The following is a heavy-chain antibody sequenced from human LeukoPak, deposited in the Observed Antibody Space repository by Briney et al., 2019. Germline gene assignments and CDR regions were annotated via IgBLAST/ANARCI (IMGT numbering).Heavy chain of an antibody. CDR3: ARLLPQGSGYYQYSPYYFDY. Sequence: SETLSLTCTVPGDSISSTSRYWGWIRQPPGKGLEWIGTIYYSGNTYYNPSLKSRVTISVDTSKNQFSLKLSSVTAADAAVYYCARLLPQGSGYYQYSPYYFDYWGQGTLVTVSS. CDR1: GDSISSTSRY. V-gene: IGHV4-39*01. D-gene: IGHD3-22*01. J-gene: IGHJ4*02. CDR2: IYYSGNT.